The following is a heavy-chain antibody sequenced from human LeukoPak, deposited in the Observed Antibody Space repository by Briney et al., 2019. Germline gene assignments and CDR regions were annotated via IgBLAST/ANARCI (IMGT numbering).Heavy chain of an antibody. CDR3: AREIAYDSSGYYGEWGLDY. CDR2: INPSGGST. J-gene: IGHJ4*02. V-gene: IGHV1-46*01. CDR1: GYTFTSYY. D-gene: IGHD3-22*01. Sequence: ASVKVSCKASGYTFTSYYMHWVRQAPGQGLEWMGIINPSGGSTSYAQKFQGRVTMTRDTSTNTAYMELSSLRSEDTAVYYCAREIAYDSSGYYGEWGLDYWGQGTLVTVSS.